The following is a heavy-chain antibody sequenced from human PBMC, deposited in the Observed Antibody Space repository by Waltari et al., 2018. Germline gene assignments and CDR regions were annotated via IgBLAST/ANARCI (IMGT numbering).Heavy chain of an antibody. V-gene: IGHV4-34*01. Sequence: QVQLQQWGAGLLKPSETLSLTCAVYGGSFSGYYWSWIRQPPGKGLEWIGEINHSGSNNYNPSLKSRVTISVDTSKNQFSLKLSSVTAADTAVYYCARAETTTGIDYWGQGTLVTVSS. D-gene: IGHD4-4*01. CDR2: INHSGSN. CDR1: GGSFSGYY. CDR3: ARAETTTGIDY. J-gene: IGHJ4*02.